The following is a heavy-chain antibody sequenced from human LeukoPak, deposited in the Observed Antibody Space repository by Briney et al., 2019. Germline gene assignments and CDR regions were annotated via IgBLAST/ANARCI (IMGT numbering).Heavy chain of an antibody. Sequence: ASVTVSCKASGYTFTSYGISWVRQAPGQGLEWMGWISAYNGNTNYAQKLQGRVTMTTDTSTSTAYMELRSLRSDDTAVYYCARDLDSGSYYVMANWGQGTLVTVSS. V-gene: IGHV1-18*01. CDR3: ARDLDSGSYYVMAN. J-gene: IGHJ4*02. CDR2: ISAYNGNT. D-gene: IGHD1-26*01. CDR1: GYTFTSYG.